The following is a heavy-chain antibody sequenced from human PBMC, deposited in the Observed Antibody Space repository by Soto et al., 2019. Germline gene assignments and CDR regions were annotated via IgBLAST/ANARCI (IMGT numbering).Heavy chain of an antibody. CDR3: ARVHTVTTYFDV. J-gene: IGHJ2*01. CDR2: MNPNSGNT. D-gene: IGHD4-17*01. Sequence: QVQLVQSGAEVGKPGASVKVSCQAFGYTFTSYDINWVRQASGQGLEWMGWMNPNSGNTGSAQRFQGRLTMTRNTAINTTYMELTSLTSEDAAVYYCARVHTVTTYFDVWGPGTLVAVSS. CDR1: GYTFTSYD. V-gene: IGHV1-8*01.